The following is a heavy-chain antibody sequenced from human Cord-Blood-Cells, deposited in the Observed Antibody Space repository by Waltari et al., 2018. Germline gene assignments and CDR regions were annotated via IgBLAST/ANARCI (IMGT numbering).Heavy chain of an antibody. CDR1: GFTFSSYA. V-gene: IGHV3-30-3*01. CDR2: ISYDGSNK. CDR3: ARDLADAFDI. Sequence: QVQLVESGGGVVQPGRSLRLSCAASGFTFSSYAMHWVRQAPGNVLEWVAVISYDGSNKYYADSVKGRFTISRDNSKNTLYLQMNSLRAEDTAVYYCARDLADAFDIWGQGTMVTVSS. J-gene: IGHJ3*02.